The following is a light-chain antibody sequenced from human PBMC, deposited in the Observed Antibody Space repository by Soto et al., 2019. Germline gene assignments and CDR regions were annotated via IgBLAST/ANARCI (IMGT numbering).Light chain of an antibody. CDR3: AAWDGSLNNVL. CDR1: GSSIGTNT. J-gene: IGLJ2*01. CDR2: GNN. Sequence: QSALTQPPSGSGTPGQRGTISCSGSGSSIGTNTVNWYRQLPGTAPKLLIYGNNQRPSGVPDRFSGSKSGTSASLAISGLQSEDEAEYYCAAWDGSLNNVLFGGGTKVTVL. V-gene: IGLV1-44*01.